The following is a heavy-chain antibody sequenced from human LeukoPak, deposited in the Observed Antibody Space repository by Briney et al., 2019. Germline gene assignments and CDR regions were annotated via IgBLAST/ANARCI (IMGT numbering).Heavy chain of an antibody. Sequence: GGSLRPSCAASGFTFSSYAMSWVRQAPGKRLEWVSVIYSGGSTYYADSVKGRFTISRHNSKNTLYLQMNSLRAEDTAVYYCARDLMFDYWGQGTLVTVSS. CDR1: GFTFSSYA. CDR3: ARDLMFDY. V-gene: IGHV3-53*04. J-gene: IGHJ4*02. D-gene: IGHD3-16*01. CDR2: IYSGGST.